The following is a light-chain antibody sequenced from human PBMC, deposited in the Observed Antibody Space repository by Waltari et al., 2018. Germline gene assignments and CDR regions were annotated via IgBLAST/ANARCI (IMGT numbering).Light chain of an antibody. CDR3: QQYNSDSQS. CDR1: QSIDSW. V-gene: IGKV1-5*01. CDR2: DAS. J-gene: IGKJ1*01. Sequence: DIQMTQSPSTLSASVGDRVTITCRASQSIDSWLAWYQQKPGKAPKLLIYDASSLERGVPSRFSGSGSGTEFTLTISSLQPDDFATYYCQQYNSDSQSFGQGTKVEIK.